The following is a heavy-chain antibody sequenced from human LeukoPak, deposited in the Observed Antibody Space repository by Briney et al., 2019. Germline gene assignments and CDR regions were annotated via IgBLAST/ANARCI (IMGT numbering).Heavy chain of an antibody. D-gene: IGHD3-22*01. J-gene: IGHJ4*02. CDR2: VYYSGNT. CDR3: ARTSGRGSVDPGTSGYVDS. CDR1: GGSISSSGYY. Sequence: SETLSLTCTVSGGSISSSGYYWDWIRQPPGKGLEWIGSVYYSGNTYYKSSLESRVAISVDTSNNRFSLKLNSVTAADTGTYYCARTSGRGSVDPGTSGYVDSWGQGSLVTVSS. V-gene: IGHV4-39*01.